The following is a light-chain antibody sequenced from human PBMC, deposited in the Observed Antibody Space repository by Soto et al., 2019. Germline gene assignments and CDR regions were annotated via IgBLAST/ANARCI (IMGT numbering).Light chain of an antibody. J-gene: IGKJ4*01. CDR2: DES. CDR1: QSLNKF. Sequence: EIVVTQSPATLSLSPGENATLSCRTSQSLNKFLVWYQQKPGQAPRLLISDESKRAAGIPARFSGGESGTDFTLSISSLEPEDSAVYYFQQRSNWPVSFGGGTKVEIK. CDR3: QQRSNWPVS. V-gene: IGKV3-11*01.